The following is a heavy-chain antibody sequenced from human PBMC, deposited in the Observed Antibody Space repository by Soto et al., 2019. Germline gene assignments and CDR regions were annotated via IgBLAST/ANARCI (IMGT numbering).Heavy chain of an antibody. CDR2: INAANGDT. CDR3: VRRHVSATGIDWFDP. V-gene: IGHV1-3*01. D-gene: IGHD6-13*01. Sequence: ASVKVSGKASGYTFTSYGIHWVRQAPGQRLEWMGWINAANGDTKYSPQFQGRVTITRDTSASTAYMELSSLRSEDTAVYYCVRRHVSATGIDWFDPWGQGTLVTV. J-gene: IGHJ5*02. CDR1: GYTFTSYG.